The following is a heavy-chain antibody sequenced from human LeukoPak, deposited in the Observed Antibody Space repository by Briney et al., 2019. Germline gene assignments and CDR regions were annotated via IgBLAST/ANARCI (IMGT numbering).Heavy chain of an antibody. CDR2: TYYRSKWYN. V-gene: IGHV6-1*01. Sequence: SQTLSLTCALSGDSVPSNSAAWNWIRQSPSRGLEWLGRTYYRSKWYNDYAVSVKSRITINPDTSKNQFSLQLNSVTPEDTAIYYCARDSSSQGKYNYYYCMDVWGKGTTVTVSS. D-gene: IGHD6-13*01. CDR3: ARDSSSQGKYNYYYCMDV. J-gene: IGHJ6*03. CDR1: GDSVPSNSAA.